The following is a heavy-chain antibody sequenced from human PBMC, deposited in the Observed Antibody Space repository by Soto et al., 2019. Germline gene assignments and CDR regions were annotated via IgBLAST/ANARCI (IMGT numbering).Heavy chain of an antibody. J-gene: IGHJ4*02. CDR1: GFTFSSYA. D-gene: IGHD6-13*01. CDR2: ISGSGGST. CDR3: AANYIAAAGPYFDY. V-gene: IGHV3-23*01. Sequence: GGSLRLCCAASGFTFSSYAISWVRQAPGKGLEWVSAISGSGGSTYYADSVKGRFTISRDNSKNTLYLQMNSLRAEDTAVYYCAANYIAAAGPYFDYWGQGTLVTVSS.